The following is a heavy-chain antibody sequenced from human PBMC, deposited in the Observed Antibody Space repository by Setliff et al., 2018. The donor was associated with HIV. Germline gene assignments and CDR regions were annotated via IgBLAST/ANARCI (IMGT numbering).Heavy chain of an antibody. V-gene: IGHV1-18*01. Sequence: GPSVKVSCKASGYTLSTYGISWVRQAPGQGLEWMGWISAHSGYAKSAQKFQGRVTMDTDTSTNTAYMELKSLRSDDTAVYYCARDPHDTRGWYIYYFDYWGQGTLVTVSS. CDR3: ARDPHDTRGWYIYYFDY. CDR2: ISAHSGYA. J-gene: IGHJ4*02. D-gene: IGHD6-19*01. CDR1: GYTLSTYG.